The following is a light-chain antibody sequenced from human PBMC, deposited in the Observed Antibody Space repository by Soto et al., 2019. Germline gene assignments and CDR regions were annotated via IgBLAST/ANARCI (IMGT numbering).Light chain of an antibody. V-gene: IGLV2-14*01. CDR3: SSYTSSSTV. Sequence: QSVLTQPASVSGSPGQSITISCTGTSRDVGGYNYVSWYQQHPGKAPKLMIYDVSNRPSGVSNRFSGSKSGNTASLTISGLQAEDEADYYCSSYTSSSTVFGGGTQLTVL. CDR1: SRDVGGYNY. CDR2: DVS. J-gene: IGLJ7*01.